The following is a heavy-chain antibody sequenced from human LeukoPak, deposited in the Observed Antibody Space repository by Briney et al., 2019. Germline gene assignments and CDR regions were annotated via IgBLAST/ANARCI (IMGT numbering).Heavy chain of an antibody. D-gene: IGHD3-10*01. CDR2: ISGSGGST. J-gene: IGHJ4*02. CDR3: ARVGAALWFGESPRYYFDY. Sequence: PGGSLRLSCAASGFTFSSYAVSWVRQAPGKGLDWVSSISGSGGSTYYADSVKGRFTISRDNAKNSLYLQMNSLRAEDTAVYYCARVGAALWFGESPRYYFDYWGQGTLVTVSS. V-gene: IGHV3-23*01. CDR1: GFTFSSYA.